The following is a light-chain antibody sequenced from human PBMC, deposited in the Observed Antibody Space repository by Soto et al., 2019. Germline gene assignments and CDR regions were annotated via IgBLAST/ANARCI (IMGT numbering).Light chain of an antibody. J-gene: IGKJ4*01. Sequence: EIVLTQSPASLSLSPGERATLSCRASQSVNSHLAWFQQRPGQAPRLLIYGASNRPTGIPARFGGSGSGTNFTLTISSLEPEDFAVYYCQQRSNWPPVLTFGGGTKVEIK. V-gene: IGKV3-11*01. CDR3: QQRSNWPPVLT. CDR2: GAS. CDR1: QSVNSH.